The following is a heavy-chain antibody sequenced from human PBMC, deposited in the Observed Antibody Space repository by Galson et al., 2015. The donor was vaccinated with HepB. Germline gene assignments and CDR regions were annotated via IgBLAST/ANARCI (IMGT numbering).Heavy chain of an antibody. D-gene: IGHD1-1*01. J-gene: IGHJ6*03. CDR3: ARPGQPGDYHSYMDV. V-gene: IGHV4-39*01. Sequence: LSLTCTVSGGSISSSSYYWVWIRQPPGKGLEWIGSIYYGGRTNYNPSLKSRVTISVDTSKNQFSLKLTSVTAADTAVYYCARPGQPGDYHSYMDVWGKGTTVTVSS. CDR1: GGSISSSSYY. CDR2: IYYGGRT.